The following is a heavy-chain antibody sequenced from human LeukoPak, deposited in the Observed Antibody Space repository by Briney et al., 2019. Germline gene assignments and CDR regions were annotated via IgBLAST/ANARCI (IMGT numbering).Heavy chain of an antibody. D-gene: IGHD6-6*01. CDR3: ARELWVAAHPFDP. J-gene: IGHJ5*02. CDR2: IYYSGST. CDR1: GGSISSGGYY. Sequence: PSQTLSLTCTVSGGSISSGGYYWSWIRQHPGKGLEWIGYIYYSGSTYYNPSLKSRVTISVDTSKNQFSPKLSSVTAADTAVYYCARELWVAAHPFDPWGQGTLVTVSS. V-gene: IGHV4-31*03.